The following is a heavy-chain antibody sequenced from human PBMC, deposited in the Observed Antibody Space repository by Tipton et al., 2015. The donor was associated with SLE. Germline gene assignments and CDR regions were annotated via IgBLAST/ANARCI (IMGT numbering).Heavy chain of an antibody. CDR1: GYSICSGYY. J-gene: IGHJ4*02. CDR3: ARAGQLLYSNFDS. Sequence: TLSLTCTVSGYSICSGYYWGWIRQPPGRGLEWIGSIYHRDTYYNPSLNSRVTISVDTSKNQFSLNLSSVSAADTALYYCARAGQLLYSNFDSWGQGTLVTVSS. V-gene: IGHV4-38-2*02. CDR2: IYHRDT. D-gene: IGHD2-2*02.